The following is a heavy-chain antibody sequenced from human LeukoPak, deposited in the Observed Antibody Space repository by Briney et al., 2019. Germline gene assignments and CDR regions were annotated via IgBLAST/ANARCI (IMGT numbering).Heavy chain of an antibody. Sequence: PSQTLSLTCTVSGGSISSGDYYWSWIRQPPGKGLEWIGYIYYSGSTYYNPSLKSRVTISVDTSKNQFSLKLSSVTATDTAVYYCARDALTMVRGVIIPSVWFDPWGQGTLVTVSS. V-gene: IGHV4-30-4*01. CDR2: IYYSGST. CDR1: GGSISSGDYY. J-gene: IGHJ5*02. D-gene: IGHD3-10*01. CDR3: ARDALTMVRGVIIPSVWFDP.